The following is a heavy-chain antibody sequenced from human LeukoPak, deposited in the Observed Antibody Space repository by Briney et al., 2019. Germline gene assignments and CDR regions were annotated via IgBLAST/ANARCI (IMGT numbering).Heavy chain of an antibody. J-gene: IGHJ4*02. CDR2: INSDGSNT. Sequence: HAGGSLRLSCVASGYTFTTYWIHWVRHAPGKGLVWVSLINSDGSNTGYADSVKGRFTISRDNAKNMVYLQMNSLRAEDTAVYYCIRDSSSSFDYWGQGTLVTVSS. CDR1: GYTFTTYW. D-gene: IGHD6-13*01. V-gene: IGHV3-74*01. CDR3: IRDSSSSFDY.